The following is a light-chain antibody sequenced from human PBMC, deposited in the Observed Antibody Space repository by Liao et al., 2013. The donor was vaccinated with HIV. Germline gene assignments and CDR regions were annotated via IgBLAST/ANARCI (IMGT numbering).Light chain of an antibody. CDR1: NIGIKR. CDR2: SDL. Sequence: SFVLTQPPSVSVAPGKTARITCAGNNIGIKRVHWYLQKPGQAPVLVIYSDLYRPSGIPERFSGSNSGDTATLTISRVEAGDEADYFCQVSDSSINHLVFGGGTQLTVL. J-gene: IGLJ3*02. CDR3: QVSDSSINHLV. V-gene: IGLV3-21*04.